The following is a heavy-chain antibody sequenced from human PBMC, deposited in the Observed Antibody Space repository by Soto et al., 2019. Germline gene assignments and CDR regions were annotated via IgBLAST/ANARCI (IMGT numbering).Heavy chain of an antibody. Sequence: GESLNISCKGSGYSFTSYWIGWVRQMPGKGLEWMGIIYPGDSDTRYSPSFQGQVTISADKSISTAYLQWSSLKASDTAMYYCASRYYYDSSGYPPDAFDIWGQGTMVTVSS. CDR2: IYPGDSDT. D-gene: IGHD3-22*01. J-gene: IGHJ3*02. V-gene: IGHV5-51*01. CDR1: GYSFTSYW. CDR3: ASRYYYDSSGYPPDAFDI.